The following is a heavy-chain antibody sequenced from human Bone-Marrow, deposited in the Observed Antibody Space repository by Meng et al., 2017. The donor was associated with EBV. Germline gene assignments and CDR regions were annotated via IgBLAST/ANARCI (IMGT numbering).Heavy chain of an antibody. CDR1: GFTFSSNA. CDR2: ISDNGGNT. J-gene: IGHJ4*02. CDR3: AKELYGDYVVDY. Sequence: GQRLESGGGLVQPGGSLRLSWAASGFTFSSNAMNWVRQAPGKGLEWVSVISDNGGNTYYADSVKGRFTISRDNSKNTLYLQMNSLRAEDTAVYYCAKELYGDYVVDYWGQGTLVTVSS. V-gene: IGHV3-23*01. D-gene: IGHD4-17*01.